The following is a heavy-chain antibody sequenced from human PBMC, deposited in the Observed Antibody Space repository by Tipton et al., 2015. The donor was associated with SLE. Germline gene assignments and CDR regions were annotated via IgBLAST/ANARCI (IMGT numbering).Heavy chain of an antibody. Sequence: VQLVQSGAEVKKPGASVKVSCKASGYTFTSYDINWVRQAPGQGLEWMGWMNPGSGNTGYAQKFQGRVTMTRSTSIDTAYLELSSLTPDDTAVYYCASQYCSSVNCRSWFDPWGQGTLVTVSS. V-gene: IGHV1-8*01. CDR1: GYTFTSYD. CDR2: MNPGSGNT. D-gene: IGHD2-2*01. CDR3: ASQYCSSVNCRSWFDP. J-gene: IGHJ5*02.